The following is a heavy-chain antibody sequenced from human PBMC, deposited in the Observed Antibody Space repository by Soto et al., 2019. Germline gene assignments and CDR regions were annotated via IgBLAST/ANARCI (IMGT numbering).Heavy chain of an antibody. Sequence: SQTLSLTCVISGDSVSSNSAAWNWIRQSPSRGLEWLGRTYYRSKWYNDYAVSVKSRITINPDTSKNQFSLQLNSVTPEDTAVYYCARDTHYYDGSYYYYGMDVWGQGTTVTVSS. CDR3: ARDTHYYDGSYYYYGMDV. D-gene: IGHD3-22*01. J-gene: IGHJ6*02. CDR2: TYYRSKWYN. V-gene: IGHV6-1*01. CDR1: GDSVSSNSAA.